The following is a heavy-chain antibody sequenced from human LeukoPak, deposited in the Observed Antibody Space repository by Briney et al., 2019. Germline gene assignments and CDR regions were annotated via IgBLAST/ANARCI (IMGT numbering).Heavy chain of an antibody. V-gene: IGHV5-51*01. Sequence: GESLKISRRVSGYAFASYWIGWVRQMPGKGLEWMGIIYPGDSDTRYSPSFQGQVTISVDKSLSTAYLQWSSLKASDTAMYYCARHEGRQIESPSDYWGQGTLVTVSS. CDR1: GYAFASYW. CDR2: IYPGDSDT. J-gene: IGHJ4*02. CDR3: ARHEGRQIESPSDY.